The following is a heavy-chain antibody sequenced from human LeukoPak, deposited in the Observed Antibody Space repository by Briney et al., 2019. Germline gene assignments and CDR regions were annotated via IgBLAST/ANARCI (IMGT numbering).Heavy chain of an antibody. CDR3: AADPYDYGDYVLGY. Sequence: ASVKVSCKTSGYTFTGYYIHWVRQAPGKGLEWMGWIDPNSGGTNYAQKFQGRVTMTRDTSISTAYMEVSRLRSDDTAVYYCAADPYDYGDYVLGYWGQGTLVTVSS. CDR1: GYTFTGYY. D-gene: IGHD4-17*01. J-gene: IGHJ4*02. V-gene: IGHV1-2*02. CDR2: IDPNSGGT.